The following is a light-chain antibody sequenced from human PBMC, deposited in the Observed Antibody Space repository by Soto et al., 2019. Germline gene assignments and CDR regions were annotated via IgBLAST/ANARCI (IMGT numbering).Light chain of an antibody. CDR1: SNDVGGFNW. CDR3: VPYMGSNTYV. Sequence: QSVLTQPASVSGSPGQSITISCTGTSNDVGGFNWVSWYQQHPGTAPKLMIYDVNNRPSGVSNRLSGSKSGNTASLTISGLQAEDEADYYCVPYMGSNTYVFGTGTKLTVL. J-gene: IGLJ1*01. V-gene: IGLV2-14*01. CDR2: DVN.